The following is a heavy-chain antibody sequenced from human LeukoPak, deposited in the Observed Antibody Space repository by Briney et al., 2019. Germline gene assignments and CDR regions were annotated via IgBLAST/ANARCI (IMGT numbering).Heavy chain of an antibody. V-gene: IGHV5-51*01. CDR1: GFDFTAYG. Sequence: GESLRISCKCSGFDFTAYGIAWVRQMPGKGLEWMGNVYPGGSNGRYSPSFQGQVTMSADKSITTVYLQWSSLKASDTAMYYCARHFHSAWFGFWGQGSLVTVSS. CDR3: ARHFHSAWFGF. D-gene: IGHD5-18*01. J-gene: IGHJ4*02. CDR2: VYPGGSNG.